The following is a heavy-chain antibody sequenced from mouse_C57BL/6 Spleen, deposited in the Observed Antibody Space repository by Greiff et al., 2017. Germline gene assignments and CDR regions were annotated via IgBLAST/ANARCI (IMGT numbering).Heavy chain of an antibody. Sequence: QVQLQQPGAELVMPGASVKLSCKASGYTFTSYWMHWVKQRPGQGLEWIGEIDPSDSYTNYNQKFKGKSTLTVDKSSSTAYLQLSSLTSEDSAVYDCARSNYGSFDYWGQGTTLTVSS. V-gene: IGHV1-69*01. CDR3: ARSNYGSFDY. CDR1: GYTFTSYW. J-gene: IGHJ2*01. CDR2: IDPSDSYT. D-gene: IGHD1-2*01.